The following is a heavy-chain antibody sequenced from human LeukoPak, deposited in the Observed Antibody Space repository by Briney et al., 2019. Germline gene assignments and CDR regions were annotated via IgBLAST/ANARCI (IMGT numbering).Heavy chain of an antibody. V-gene: IGHV3-30-3*01. Sequence: SGGSLRLSCAASGFTFNNYAMHWVRQAPGKGLEWVAVISYDGSNKYYADSVKGRFTISRDNSKNTLYVQMNSLRADDTSVYYCARGQLWLYYFDYWGQGTLVTVSS. CDR2: ISYDGSNK. CDR3: ARGQLWLYYFDY. J-gene: IGHJ4*02. CDR1: GFTFNNYA. D-gene: IGHD5-18*01.